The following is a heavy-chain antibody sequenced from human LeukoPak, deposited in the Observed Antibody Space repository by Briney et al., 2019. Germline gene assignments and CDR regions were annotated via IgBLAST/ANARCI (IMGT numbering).Heavy chain of an antibody. CDR1: GFTFSSYA. CDR2: IGGSGGST. V-gene: IGHV3-23*01. D-gene: IGHD2-2*01. J-gene: IGHJ4*02. Sequence: GGSLRLSCAASGFTFSSYAMSWVRQAPGKGLEWVSAIGGSGGSTYYADSVKGRFTISRDNSKNTLYLQMNSLRAEDTAVYYCAKVDRQLLYPDYWGQGTLVTVSS. CDR3: AKVDRQLLYPDY.